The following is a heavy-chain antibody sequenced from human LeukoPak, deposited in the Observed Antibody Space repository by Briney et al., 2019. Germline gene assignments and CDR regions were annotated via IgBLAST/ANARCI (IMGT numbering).Heavy chain of an antibody. Sequence: SETLSHTRTFSLGSITSYYWSWIRPPPGKGVEWIGYIYYSWSTNYNPPLKSRVTISVDTPKNHTSLTLSSVTAADKGVYYCAREGATGYYYYGMDVWGQGNTVTVS. CDR2: IYYSWST. V-gene: IGHV4-59*01. CDR3: AREGATGYYYYGMDV. D-gene: IGHD3-10*01. CDR1: LGSITSYY. J-gene: IGHJ6*02.